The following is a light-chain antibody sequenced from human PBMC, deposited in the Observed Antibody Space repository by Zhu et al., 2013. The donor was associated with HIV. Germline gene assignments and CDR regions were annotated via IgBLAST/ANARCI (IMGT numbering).Light chain of an antibody. CDR2: GAS. CDR1: QTVSSNF. CDR3: QKYDRNPYS. Sequence: EIVLTQSPATLSLSPGERATLYCRASQTVSSNFLAWYHQIPGQAPRLLIYGASNRATGIPDRFSGSGSGTEFTLTISSLQPDDFATYYCQKYDRNPYSFGQGTKLEIK. V-gene: IGKV3-20*01. J-gene: IGKJ2*03.